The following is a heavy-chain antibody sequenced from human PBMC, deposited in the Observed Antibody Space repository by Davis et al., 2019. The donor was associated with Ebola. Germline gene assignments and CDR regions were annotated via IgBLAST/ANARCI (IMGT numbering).Heavy chain of an antibody. CDR3: VRQASLYGAIDY. J-gene: IGHJ4*02. V-gene: IGHV5-51*01. CDR2: IYSGDSDT. D-gene: IGHD4/OR15-4a*01. Sequence: GGSLRLSCQGSGYTFTDYWIGWVRQMPGKGLDWVAIIYSGDSDTRYSPSFEGQVTISVDRSITTAHLQWSSLKASDTAIYYCVRQASLYGAIDYWGQGTLVTVSS. CDR1: GYTFTDYW.